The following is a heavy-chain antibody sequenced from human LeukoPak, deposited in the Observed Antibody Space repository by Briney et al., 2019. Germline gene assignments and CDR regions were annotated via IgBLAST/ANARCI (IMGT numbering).Heavy chain of an antibody. J-gene: IGHJ4*02. CDR1: GFTFSSYG. CDR3: AKGMTTVTTFDY. Sequence: PGRSLRLSCAAPGFTFSSYGMHWVRQAPGKGLEWVAVIWYDGSNKYYADSVKGRFTISRDNSKNTLYLQMNSLRAEDTAVYYCAKGMTTVTTFDYWGQGTLVTVSS. CDR2: IWYDGSNK. V-gene: IGHV3-33*06. D-gene: IGHD4-17*01.